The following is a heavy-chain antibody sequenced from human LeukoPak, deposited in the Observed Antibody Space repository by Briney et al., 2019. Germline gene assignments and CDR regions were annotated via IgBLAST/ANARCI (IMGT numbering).Heavy chain of an antibody. CDR3: ARVPRIAGTGTHYMDV. CDR2: ISSSVNTI. J-gene: IGHJ6*03. D-gene: IGHD6-13*01. V-gene: IGHV3-48*01. Sequence: PGGSLRLSCAASGFTFSSYSMNWVRQAPGKGLEWVSYISSSVNTIYYADSVRGRFTISRDNAKNSLYLQMNSLRAEDTAVYYCARVPRIAGTGTHYMDVWGKGTTVTVSS. CDR1: GFTFSSYS.